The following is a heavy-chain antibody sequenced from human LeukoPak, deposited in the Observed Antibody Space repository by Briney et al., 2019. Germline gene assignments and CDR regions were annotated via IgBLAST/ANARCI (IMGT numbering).Heavy chain of an antibody. CDR1: GFTVSSNY. CDR3: ASPGITMVRGDPYYYYGMDV. D-gene: IGHD3-10*01. J-gene: IGHJ6*02. Sequence: GGSLRLSCAASGFTVSSNYMSWVRQAPGKGLEWVSVIYSGGSTYYADSVKGRFTISRDNSKNTLYLQMNSLRAEDTAVYYCASPGITMVRGDPYYYYGMDVWGQGTTVTVSS. V-gene: IGHV3-53*01. CDR2: IYSGGST.